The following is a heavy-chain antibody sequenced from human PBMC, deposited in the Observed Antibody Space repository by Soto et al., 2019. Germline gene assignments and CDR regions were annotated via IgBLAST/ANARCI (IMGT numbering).Heavy chain of an antibody. J-gene: IGHJ5*02. CDR1: GGSISSYY. CDR2: IYYSGST. Sequence: PSETLSLTCTVSGGSISSYYWSWIRQPPGKGLEWIGYIYYSGSTNYNPSLKSRVTISVDTSKNQFSLKLSSVTAADTAVYYCARRRNYCSSTSCYQGVFDPWGQGTLVTVSS. D-gene: IGHD2-2*01. V-gene: IGHV4-59*08. CDR3: ARRRNYCSSTSCYQGVFDP.